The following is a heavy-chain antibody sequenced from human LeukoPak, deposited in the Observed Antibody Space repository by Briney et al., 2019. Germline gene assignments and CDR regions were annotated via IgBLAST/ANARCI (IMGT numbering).Heavy chain of an antibody. CDR1: GYIFSTYW. Sequence: GESLKISCKGSGYIFSTYWIGWVRQMPGKGLEWMGIIYPGDSETRYSPSLQGQVTISADKSISTAYLQWSSLRASDTAMYYCARGPRKTGDYFDSWGQGTLVTVSS. D-gene: IGHD7-27*01. V-gene: IGHV5-51*01. CDR2: IYPGDSET. J-gene: IGHJ4*02. CDR3: ARGPRKTGDYFDS.